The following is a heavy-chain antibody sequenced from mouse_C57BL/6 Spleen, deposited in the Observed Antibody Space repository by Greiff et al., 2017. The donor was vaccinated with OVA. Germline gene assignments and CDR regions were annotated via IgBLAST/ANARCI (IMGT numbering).Heavy chain of an antibody. CDR2: IHPNSGST. CDR3: ARQTTVVATERAMDY. CDR1: GYTFTSYW. Sequence: QVQLKQSGAELVKPGASVKLSCKASGYTFTSYWMHWVKQRPGQGLEWIGMIHPNSGSTNYNEKFKSKATLTVDKSSSTAYMQLSSLTSEDSAVYYCARQTTVVATERAMDYWGQGTSVTVSS. D-gene: IGHD1-1*01. J-gene: IGHJ4*01. V-gene: IGHV1-64*01.